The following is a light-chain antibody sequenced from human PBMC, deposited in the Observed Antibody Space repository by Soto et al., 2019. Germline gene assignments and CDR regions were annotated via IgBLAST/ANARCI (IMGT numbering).Light chain of an antibody. J-gene: IGKJ3*01. CDR3: QPYDSLPPT. CDR2: AAS. V-gene: IGKV1-33*01. CDR1: QDIVNF. Sequence: DIRMTQSPSSLSAFIGDRVTITCQASQDIVNFLNWYQQKPGKAPKLLIYAASSLETGVPSKFSGSGSGTDFSFTIFSLQPEDVATYYCQPYDSLPPTFGPGTKVDIK.